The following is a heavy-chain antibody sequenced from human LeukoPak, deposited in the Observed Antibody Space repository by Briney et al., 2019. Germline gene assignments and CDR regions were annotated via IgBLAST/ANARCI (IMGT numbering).Heavy chain of an antibody. CDR1: GFTFSSYE. CDR2: ISSSGSTI. D-gene: IGHD5-18*01. CDR3: ASGPGYSYGP. Sequence: GGSLRLSCAASGFTFSSYEMNWVRQAPGKGLEWVSYISSSGSTIYYADSAKGRFTISRDNPKNSLYLQMNSLRAEDTAVYYCASGPGYSYGPWGQGTLVTVSS. J-gene: IGHJ4*02. V-gene: IGHV3-48*03.